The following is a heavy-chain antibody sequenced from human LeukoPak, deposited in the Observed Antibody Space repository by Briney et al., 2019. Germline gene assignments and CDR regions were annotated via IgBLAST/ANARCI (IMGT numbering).Heavy chain of an antibody. CDR2: IIPILGIA. V-gene: IGHV1-69*04. Sequence: SVKVSCKASGGTFSSYAISWVRQAPGQGLEWMGRIIPILGIANYAQKFQGRVTITADRSTSTAYMELSSLRSEDTAVYYCARATAMAHYCSGGSCYSGIFDYWGQGTLVTVSS. D-gene: IGHD2-15*01. J-gene: IGHJ4*02. CDR3: ARATAMAHYCSGGSCYSGIFDY. CDR1: GGTFSSYA.